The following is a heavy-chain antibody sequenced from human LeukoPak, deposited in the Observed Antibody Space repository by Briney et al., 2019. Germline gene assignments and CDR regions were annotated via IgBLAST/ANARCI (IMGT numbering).Heavy chain of an antibody. D-gene: IGHD3-22*01. CDR3: ARWRQERYYYDSSGYYPQYYYGMDV. CDR1: GYTFTSYG. CDR2: ISAYNGNT. V-gene: IGHV1-18*01. Sequence: ASVTVSCTASGYTFTSYGNSWVRQAPGQGLEWMGWISAYNGNTNYAQKLQGRVTMTTDTSTSTAYMELRSLRSDDTAVYYCARWRQERYYYDSSGYYPQYYYGMDVWGQGTTVTVSS. J-gene: IGHJ6*02.